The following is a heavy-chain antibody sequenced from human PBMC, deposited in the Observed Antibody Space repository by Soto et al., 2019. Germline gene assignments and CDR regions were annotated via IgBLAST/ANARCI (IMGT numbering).Heavy chain of an antibody. D-gene: IGHD3-16*01. J-gene: IGHJ3*02. CDR3: VKAVWDI. CDR1: GFTFSAYS. Sequence: PGGSLRLSCAASGFTFSAYSVNWVRQAPGEGLEWVSALITSGSSASANYAESVKGRFTISRDNSKNTLDLQLNSVRAEDTAIYYCVKAVWDIWGRGTMVTVSS. CDR2: LITSGSSASA. V-gene: IGHV3-23*01.